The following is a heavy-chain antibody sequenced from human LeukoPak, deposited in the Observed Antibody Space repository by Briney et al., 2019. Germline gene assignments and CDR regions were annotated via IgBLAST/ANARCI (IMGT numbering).Heavy chain of an antibody. V-gene: IGHV3-30*18. CDR1: GFTFKAFR. CDR3: AKVGSSSSWYKDY. D-gene: IGHD6-13*01. J-gene: IGHJ4*02. CDR2: ISYDGSNK. Sequence: SLRLSCSVSGFTFKAFRMHWVRQAPGKGLEWVAVISYDGSNKYYADSVKGRFTISRDNSKNTLYLQMNSLRAEDTAVYYCAKVGSSSSWYKDYWGQGTLVTVSS.